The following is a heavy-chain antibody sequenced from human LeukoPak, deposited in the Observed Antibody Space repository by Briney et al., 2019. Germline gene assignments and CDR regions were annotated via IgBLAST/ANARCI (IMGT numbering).Heavy chain of an antibody. CDR3: ARREVGSSSGYYYYYMDV. Sequence: GGSLRLSCAASGFTFSDYYMSWIRQAPGKGLEWVSYISSSGSTIYYADSVKGRFTISGDNAKNSLYLQMNSLRAEDTAVYYCARREVGSSSGYYYYYMDVWGKGTTVTVSS. J-gene: IGHJ6*03. CDR2: ISSSGSTI. V-gene: IGHV3-11*01. D-gene: IGHD6-6*01. CDR1: GFTFSDYY.